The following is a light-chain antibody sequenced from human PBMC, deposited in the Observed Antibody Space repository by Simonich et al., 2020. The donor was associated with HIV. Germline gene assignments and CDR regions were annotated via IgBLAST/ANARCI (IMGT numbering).Light chain of an antibody. CDR2: GTS. V-gene: IGKV3-20*01. J-gene: IGKJ3*01. CDR3: QQYGTSPT. Sequence: EIVMTQSPAALSVSPGERATLSCRASQSVSSYLGWYQQKPGQAPRLLIYGTSSRATGIPDRFSGSGSGTDFTLTISRLEPEDFAVYYCQQYGTSPTFGPGTKVDIK. CDR1: QSVSSY.